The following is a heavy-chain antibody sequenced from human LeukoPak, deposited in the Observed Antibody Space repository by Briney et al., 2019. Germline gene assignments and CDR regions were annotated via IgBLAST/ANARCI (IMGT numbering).Heavy chain of an antibody. J-gene: IGHJ5*02. Sequence: ASVKVSCKASGYTFTGYYMHWVRQAPGHGLEWMGWINPNSGGTNYAQKFQGRVTMTRDTSISTAYMELSRLRSDDTAVYYCARVGLPLYYYDSSGYYPPGNWFDPWGQGTLVTVSS. CDR1: GYTFTGYY. D-gene: IGHD3-22*01. CDR3: ARVGLPLYYYDSSGYYPPGNWFDP. V-gene: IGHV1-2*02. CDR2: INPNSGGT.